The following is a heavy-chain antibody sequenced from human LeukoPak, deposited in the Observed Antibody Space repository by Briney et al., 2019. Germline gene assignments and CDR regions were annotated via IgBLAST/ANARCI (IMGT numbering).Heavy chain of an antibody. D-gene: IGHD2-2*01. CDR3: AKDRESHIVVVPAAQDY. J-gene: IGHJ4*02. CDR2: IRYDGNNK. V-gene: IGHV3-30*02. CDR1: GFTFSSYG. Sequence: GGSLRLSCAASGFTFSSYGMHWVRQAPGKGLEWVALIRYDGNNKYYADSAKGRFTISRDNSKNTLYLQLNSLRAEYTAVYYCAKDRESHIVVVPAAQDYWGQGTLGTVSS.